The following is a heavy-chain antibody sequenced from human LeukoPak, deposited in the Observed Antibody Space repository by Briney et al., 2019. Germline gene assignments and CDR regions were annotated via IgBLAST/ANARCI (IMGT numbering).Heavy chain of an antibody. CDR1: GGSIKNYY. Sequence: PSETLSLTCSVSGGSIKNYYWSWIRQPPGKGLEWLGNIYFGGTTDYNSSLKGRLTISVDTFKNQLSLNLQSVTAADTATYYCARHRSDTGGKKGVNWFDPWGQGTLVTVS. D-gene: IGHD4-23*01. V-gene: IGHV4-59*01. CDR3: ARHRSDTGGKKGVNWFDP. CDR2: IYFGGTT. J-gene: IGHJ5*02.